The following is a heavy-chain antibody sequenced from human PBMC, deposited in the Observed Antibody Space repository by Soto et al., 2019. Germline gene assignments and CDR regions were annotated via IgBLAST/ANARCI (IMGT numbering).Heavy chain of an antibody. CDR2: IYSGGNT. CDR1: GFTVSNNY. J-gene: IGHJ4*02. CDR3: TRGPRVSSTGTGAH. V-gene: IGHV3-53*01. Sequence: GGSLRLSCAASGFTVSNNYMSWVRQAPGKGLEWVSLIYSGGNTLYADSVRGRFTISRDGSKNTLYLQMNSLRADDTGLYYCTRGPRVSSTGTGAHWGQGTLVTVSS. D-gene: IGHD1-1*01.